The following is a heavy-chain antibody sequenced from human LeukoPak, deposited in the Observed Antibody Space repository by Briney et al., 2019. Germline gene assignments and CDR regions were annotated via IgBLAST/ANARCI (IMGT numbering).Heavy chain of an antibody. V-gene: IGHV3-21*01. Sequence: GGSLRLSCAASGFTCSSYSMNWVRQAPGKGLEWVSSISSSSSYIYYADSVKGRFTISRDNAKNSLYLQMNSLRAEDTAVYYCASFLPYYYYYMDVWGKGTTVTVSS. CDR3: ASFLPYYYYYMDV. D-gene: IGHD2-2*01. CDR1: GFTCSSYS. J-gene: IGHJ6*03. CDR2: ISSSSSYI.